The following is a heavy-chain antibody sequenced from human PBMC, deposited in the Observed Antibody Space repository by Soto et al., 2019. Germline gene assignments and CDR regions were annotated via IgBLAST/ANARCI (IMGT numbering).Heavy chain of an antibody. CDR3: ASGRGVTPRDLTPPQAY. CDR1: GDSFTSYW. D-gene: IGHD2-21*02. J-gene: IGHJ4*02. CDR2: IWPGDSDT. Sequence: PGESLKISCKGSGDSFTSYWIGWVRQMPGKGLEWMGIIWPGDSDTTYSPSFQGQVTISADKSISTAYLQMNPLRAEDTAVYHGASGRGVTPRDLTPPQAYWGQETLVTVSS. V-gene: IGHV5-51*01.